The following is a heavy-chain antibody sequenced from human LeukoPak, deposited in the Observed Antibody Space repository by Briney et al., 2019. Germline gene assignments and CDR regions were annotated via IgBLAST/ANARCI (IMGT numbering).Heavy chain of an antibody. J-gene: IGHJ6*03. CDR2: INHSGST. D-gene: IGHD2-2*01. CDR3: ARDHEDIVVVPAAIWVGNYYYYYMDV. V-gene: IGHV4-34*01. CDR1: GGSFSGYY. Sequence: SETLSLTCAVYGGSFSGYYWSWIRQPPGKGLEWIGEINHSGSTNYNPSLKSRVTISVDTSKNQFSLKLSSVTAADTAVYYCARDHEDIVVVPAAIWVGNYYYYYMDVWGKGTTVTVSS.